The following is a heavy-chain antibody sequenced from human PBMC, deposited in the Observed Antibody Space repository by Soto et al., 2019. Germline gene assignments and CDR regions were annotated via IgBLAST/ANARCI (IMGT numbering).Heavy chain of an antibody. V-gene: IGHV1-3*01. CDR3: ARATYYYDSSGYYWSAFDI. D-gene: IGHD3-22*01. CDR2: INAGNGNT. J-gene: IGHJ3*02. Sequence: ASVKVSCKASGYTFTSYAMHWVRQAPGQRLEWMGWINAGNGNTKYSQKFQGRVTITRDTSASTAYMELSSLRSEDTAVYYCARATYYYDSSGYYWSAFDIWGQGTMVTVSS. CDR1: GYTFTSYA.